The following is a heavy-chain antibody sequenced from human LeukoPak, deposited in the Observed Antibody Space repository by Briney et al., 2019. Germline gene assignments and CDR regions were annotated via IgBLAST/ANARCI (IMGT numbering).Heavy chain of an antibody. CDR2: IKEDGSEE. Sequence: GGSLSLSCAASGFSLSSSWMSWVRQAPGKGLEWVANIKEDGSEENYVGSVKGRFTISRDNAKNSLYLHMKSLRAEDTAVYYCARNTVSAAGDYWGQGTRVTVSS. J-gene: IGHJ4*02. D-gene: IGHD6-13*01. CDR3: ARNTVSAAGDY. CDR1: GFSLSSSW. V-gene: IGHV3-7*01.